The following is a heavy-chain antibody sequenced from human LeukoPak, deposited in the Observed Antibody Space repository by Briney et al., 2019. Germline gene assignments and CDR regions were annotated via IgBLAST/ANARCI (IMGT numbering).Heavy chain of an antibody. CDR2: INPNSGGT. J-gene: IGHJ3*02. CDR3: ASTPVGARSPDAFDI. CDR1: GYTFTGYY. V-gene: IGHV1-2*02. D-gene: IGHD1-26*01. Sequence: ASVKVSCKASGYTFTGYYMHWVRQAPGQGLEWMGWINPNSGGTNYAQKFQGRVTMTRDTSISTAYMELSRLRSDDTAVYYCASTPVGARSPDAFDIWGQGTMVTVSS.